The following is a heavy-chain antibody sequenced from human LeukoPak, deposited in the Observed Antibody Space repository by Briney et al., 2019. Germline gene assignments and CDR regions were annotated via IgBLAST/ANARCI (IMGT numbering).Heavy chain of an antibody. CDR2: IYSGGST. CDR3: ARGIDY. V-gene: IGHV3-53*01. Sequence: AGGSLRLSCAASGFTVSSNYMSWVRQAPGKGLEWVSVIYSGGSTYYADSVRGRFTISRDTSKNMVFLQMNSLRVEDTAVYYCARGIDYWGRGTLVTVSS. J-gene: IGHJ4*02. CDR1: GFTVSSNY.